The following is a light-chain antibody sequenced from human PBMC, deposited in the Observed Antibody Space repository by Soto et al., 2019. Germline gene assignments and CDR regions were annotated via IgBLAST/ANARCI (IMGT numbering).Light chain of an antibody. Sequence: DIQLTQSPSFLSASVGDRVTITCRASQGISTYLAWYQQKPGRAPKLLIYAASTLHSGVPSRFSSSGSGTEFTLTVSSLQAEDFATYYCQQFHSYPRTFGPGTRVEI. V-gene: IGKV1-9*01. CDR3: QQFHSYPRT. CDR1: QGISTY. CDR2: AAS. J-gene: IGKJ3*01.